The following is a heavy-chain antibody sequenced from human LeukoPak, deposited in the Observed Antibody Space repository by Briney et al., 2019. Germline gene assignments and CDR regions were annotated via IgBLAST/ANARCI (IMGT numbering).Heavy chain of an antibody. CDR2: INHSGST. CDR1: GGSFSDYY. J-gene: IGHJ4*02. Sequence: SETLSLTCAVYGGSFSDYYWSWTRQPPGKGLEWIGEINHSGSTNYNPSLKSRVTISVDTSKNQFSLKLSSVTAADTAVYYCARVGYYNGFDYWGQGTLVTVSS. D-gene: IGHD3-9*01. CDR3: ARVGYYNGFDY. V-gene: IGHV4-34*01.